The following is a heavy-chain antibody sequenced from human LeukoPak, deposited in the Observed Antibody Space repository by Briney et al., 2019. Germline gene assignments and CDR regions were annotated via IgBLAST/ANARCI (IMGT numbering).Heavy chain of an antibody. Sequence: ASVKVSCKASGYTFTSYAMHWVRQAPGQRLEWMGWINAGNGNTKYSRKFQGRVTITRDTSASTAYMELSSLGSEDTAVYYCASDDSSGYYYVYWGQGTLVTVSS. D-gene: IGHD3-22*01. CDR2: INAGNGNT. CDR3: ASDDSSGYYYVY. CDR1: GYTFTSYA. J-gene: IGHJ4*02. V-gene: IGHV1-3*01.